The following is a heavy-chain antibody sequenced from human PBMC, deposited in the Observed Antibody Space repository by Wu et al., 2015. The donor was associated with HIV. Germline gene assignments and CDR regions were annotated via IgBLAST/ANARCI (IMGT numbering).Heavy chain of an antibody. Sequence: QVQLVQSGAELREPGASVKVSCKASGYTFTTYEINWVRQTTGQGLEWMGWLDPKSGNTGYAQKFQGRVTMTTSTSINTAYMELSSLRSDDTALYFCATVHYYKSSGYYLAYFDYWGQGTLVT. CDR3: ATVHYYKSSGYYLAYFDY. J-gene: IGHJ4*02. CDR2: LDPKSGNT. CDR1: GYTFTTYE. D-gene: IGHD3-22*01. V-gene: IGHV1-8*01.